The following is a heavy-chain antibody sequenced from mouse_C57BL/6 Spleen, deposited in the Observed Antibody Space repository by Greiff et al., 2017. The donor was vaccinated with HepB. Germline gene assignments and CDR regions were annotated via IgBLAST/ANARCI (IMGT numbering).Heavy chain of an antibody. CDR3: ARQLTTVVAHCCED. CDR2: INPSSGYT. CDR1: GYTFTSYW. J-gene: IGHJ2*03. Sequence: VQLQQSGAELAKPGASVKLSCKASGYTFTSYWMHWVKQRPGQGLEWIGYINPSSGYTKYNQKFKDKATLTADKSSSTAYMQLSSRTYEDSAVYYCARQLTTVVAHCCEDWGQGASLAVSS. D-gene: IGHD1-1*01. V-gene: IGHV1-7*01.